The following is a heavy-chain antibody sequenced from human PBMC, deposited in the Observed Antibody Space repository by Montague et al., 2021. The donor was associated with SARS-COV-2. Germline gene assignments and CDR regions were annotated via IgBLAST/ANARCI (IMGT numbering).Heavy chain of an antibody. D-gene: IGHD2-15*01. J-gene: IGHJ4*02. Sequence: TLSLTCTVSGGSISSGGYYWSWIRQPPGKGLEWIGYIYYSGSTYYNPSLKSRVTISVDTSKNQFSLKLSSVTAADTAVYYCARLTAGYRSGGSCYWGTGFDYWGQGTLVTVSS. V-gene: IGHV4-31*03. CDR1: GGSISSGGYY. CDR3: ARLTAGYRSGGSCYWGTGFDY. CDR2: IYYSGST.